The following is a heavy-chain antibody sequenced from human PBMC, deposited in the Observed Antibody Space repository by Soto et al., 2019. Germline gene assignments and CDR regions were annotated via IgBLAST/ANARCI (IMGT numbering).Heavy chain of an antibody. V-gene: IGHV4-31*03. D-gene: IGHD2-2*01. Sequence: SETLSLTCTVSGGSISSGGYYWSWIRQHPGKGLEWIGYIYYSGSTYYNPSLKSRVTISLDTSKNQFSLKLSSVTAADTAVYYCARGKDIVVVSPNWFDPWGQGTLVTVSS. CDR3: ARGKDIVVVSPNWFDP. CDR1: GGSISSGGYY. CDR2: IYYSGST. J-gene: IGHJ5*02.